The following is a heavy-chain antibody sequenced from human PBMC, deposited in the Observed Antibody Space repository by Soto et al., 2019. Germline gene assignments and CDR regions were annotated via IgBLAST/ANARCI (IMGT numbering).Heavy chain of an antibody. D-gene: IGHD6-19*01. CDR3: ARLRYPSSGYDY. V-gene: IGHV5-51*01. Sequence: VESLQISCKGSGYSFASYWIGWVRQMPGKGLEWMGIIYPGDSDTRYSPSFQGQVTISADKSISTAYLQLSSLKASDTAMYYCARLRYPSSGYDYWGQGTLVTVSS. CDR1: GYSFASYW. J-gene: IGHJ4*02. CDR2: IYPGDSDT.